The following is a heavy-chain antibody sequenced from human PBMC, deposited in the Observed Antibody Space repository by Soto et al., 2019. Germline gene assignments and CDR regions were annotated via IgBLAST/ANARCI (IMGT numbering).Heavy chain of an antibody. Sequence: EVQLLESGGGLVQPGGSLRLSCAASGITFHSYVMRWIRQAPGKGLEWVSSISGSGDRTYYAGSVKGRFTISRDNSKTTLYLQMDSLRDEDTAMYYCARVVLDSSGTTYYSDHWGQGTVVTVSS. D-gene: IGHD3-22*01. J-gene: IGHJ4*02. CDR3: ARVVLDSSGTTYYSDH. CDR2: ISGSGDRT. CDR1: GITFHSYV. V-gene: IGHV3-23*01.